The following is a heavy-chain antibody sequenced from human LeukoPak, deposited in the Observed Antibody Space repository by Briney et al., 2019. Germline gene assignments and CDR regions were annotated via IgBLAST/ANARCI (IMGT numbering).Heavy chain of an antibody. J-gene: IGHJ4*02. CDR2: IRYDGSNK. CDR1: GFTFSSYS. V-gene: IGHV3-30*02. D-gene: IGHD3-16*01. Sequence: GGSLRLSCAASGFTFSSYSMNWVRQAPGKGLEWVAFIRYDGSNKYYADSVKGRFTISRDNSKNTLYLQMNSLRAEDTAVYYCAILRFSPEDYWGQGTLVTVSS. CDR3: AILRFSPEDY.